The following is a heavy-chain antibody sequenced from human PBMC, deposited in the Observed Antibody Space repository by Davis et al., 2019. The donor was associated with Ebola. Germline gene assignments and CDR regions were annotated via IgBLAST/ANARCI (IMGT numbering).Heavy chain of an antibody. CDR2: INHSGST. Sequence: MPGGSLRLSCAVDGGSFSGYYWSWIRQPPGKGLEWIGEINHSGSTNYNPSLKSRVTISVDTSKNQFSLKLSSVTAADTAVYYCARARAVAGRGAFGYWGQGTLVTVSS. D-gene: IGHD6-19*01. CDR1: GGSFSGYY. V-gene: IGHV4-34*01. J-gene: IGHJ4*02. CDR3: ARARAVAGRGAFGY.